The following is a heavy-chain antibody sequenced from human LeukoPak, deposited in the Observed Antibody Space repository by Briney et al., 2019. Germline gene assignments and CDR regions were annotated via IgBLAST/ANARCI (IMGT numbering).Heavy chain of an antibody. CDR1: GGSFSGYY. CDR2: IYYSGST. CDR3: ARFLYGDYGIYIDY. V-gene: IGHV4-31*11. Sequence: SETLSLTCAVYGGSFSGYYWSWIRQHPGKGLEWIGYIYYSGSTYYNPSLKSRVTISVDTSKNQFSLKLSSVTAADTAVYYCARFLYGDYGIYIDYWGQGTLVTVSS. D-gene: IGHD4-17*01. J-gene: IGHJ4*02.